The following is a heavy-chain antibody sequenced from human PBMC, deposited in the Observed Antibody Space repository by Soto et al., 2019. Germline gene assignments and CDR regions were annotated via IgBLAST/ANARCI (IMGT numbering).Heavy chain of an antibody. Sequence: QVQLVQSGAEVKKPGSSVKVSCKASGGTFSSYTISWVRQAPGQGLEWMGRIIPILGIANYAQKFQGRVTITADKSTSTAYMELSSLRSEDTAVYYCASSIEVTGPKRVFDPRGQGTLVTVSA. V-gene: IGHV1-69*02. J-gene: IGHJ5*02. CDR3: ASSIEVTGPKRVFDP. CDR2: IIPILGIA. CDR1: GGTFSSYT. D-gene: IGHD1-1*01.